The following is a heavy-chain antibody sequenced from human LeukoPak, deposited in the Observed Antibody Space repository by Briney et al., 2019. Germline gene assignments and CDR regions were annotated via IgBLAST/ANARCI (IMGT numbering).Heavy chain of an antibody. CDR1: DGSFSGYY. V-gene: IGHV4-34*01. D-gene: IGHD5-18*01. J-gene: IGHJ4*02. CDR2: IIDTGST. Sequence: SETLSLTRAVYDGSFSGYYWTWIRQPPGKGLEWIGEIIDTGSTNYNPSLKSRVTISVDTSKNQFSLKLSSVTAADTAVYYCARGGYSKEGDYWGQGTLVTVSS. CDR3: ARGGYSKEGDY.